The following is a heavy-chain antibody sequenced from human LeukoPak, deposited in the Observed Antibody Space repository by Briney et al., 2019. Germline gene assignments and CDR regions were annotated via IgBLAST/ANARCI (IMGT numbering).Heavy chain of an antibody. CDR1: GYSISSGYY. Sequence: PSETLSLTCTVSGYSISSGYYWGWIRQPPGKGLEWIGSIYHSGSTYYNPSLKSRVTISVDTSKNQFSLKLSSVTAADTAVYYCARDVGYSYGSRDYWGQGTLVTVSS. D-gene: IGHD5-18*01. V-gene: IGHV4-38-2*02. CDR3: ARDVGYSYGSRDY. J-gene: IGHJ4*02. CDR2: IYHSGST.